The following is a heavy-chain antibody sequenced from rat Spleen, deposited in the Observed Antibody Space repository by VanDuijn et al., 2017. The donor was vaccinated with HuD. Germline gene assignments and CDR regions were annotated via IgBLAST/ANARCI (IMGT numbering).Heavy chain of an antibody. V-gene: IGHV5-7*01. CDR3: ATHGDGSYYYSYNWFAY. CDR1: GFTFSNYY. J-gene: IGHJ3*01. D-gene: IGHD1-12*02. Sequence: EVQLVESGGGLVQPGRSMKLSCAALGFTFSNYYMAWVRQSPKTGLEWVATIIYDGSSTYYRDSVKGRFTISRDNAKSTLYLQMDSLRSEDTATYYCATHGDGSYYYSYNWFAYWGQGTLVTVSS. CDR2: IIYDGSST.